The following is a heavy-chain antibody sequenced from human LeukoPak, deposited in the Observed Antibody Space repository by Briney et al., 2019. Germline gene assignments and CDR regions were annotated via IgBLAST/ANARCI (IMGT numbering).Heavy chain of an antibody. Sequence: SYYTYYADSVKGRFTISRDNAKNSLYLQMNSLRAEDTAVYYCARRIGAITMIVAYYYYYGMDVWGQGTTVTVSS. J-gene: IGHJ6*02. CDR3: ARRIGAITMIVAYYYYYGMDV. D-gene: IGHD3-22*01. CDR2: SYYT. V-gene: IGHV3-21*01.